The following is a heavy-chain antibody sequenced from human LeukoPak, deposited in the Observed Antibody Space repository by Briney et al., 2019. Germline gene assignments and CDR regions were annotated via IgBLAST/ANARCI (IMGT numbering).Heavy chain of an antibody. D-gene: IGHD3-3*01. CDR2: INHSGST. CDR3: AFAYYDFWSGRDY. J-gene: IGHJ4*02. CDR1: GGSFSGYY. Sequence: SETLSLTCAVYGGSFSGYYWSWIRQPPGKGLEWIGEINHSGSTNYNPSLKSRVTISVDTSKNQFSLKLSSVTAADTAVYYCAFAYYDFWSGRDYWGQGTLVTVS. V-gene: IGHV4-34*01.